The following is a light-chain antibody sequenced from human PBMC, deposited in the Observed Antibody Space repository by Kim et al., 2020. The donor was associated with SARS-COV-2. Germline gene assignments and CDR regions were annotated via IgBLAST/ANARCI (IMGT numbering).Light chain of an antibody. Sequence: DIVMTQSPDSLAVSLGERATINCKSSQSVLYNSNNKNYLTWYQQKPGQPPKLLIYWASTRESGVPDRFSGSGSGTDFTLTISSLQAEDVAVYYCQQYYRTPITFGQGTRLEIK. CDR1: QSVLYNSNNKNY. J-gene: IGKJ5*01. CDR3: QQYYRTPIT. CDR2: WAS. V-gene: IGKV4-1*01.